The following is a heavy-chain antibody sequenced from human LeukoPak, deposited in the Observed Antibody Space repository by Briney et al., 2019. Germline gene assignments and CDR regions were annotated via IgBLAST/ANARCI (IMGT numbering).Heavy chain of an antibody. CDR3: ARGWVFDY. CDR1: GFPFSSDA. CDR2: ISGSTGST. J-gene: IGHJ4*02. D-gene: IGHD6-13*01. Sequence: PGGSLRLSCAGSGFPFSSDAMNWVRQAPGKGLEWVASISGSTGSTQYADSVKGRFTVSRDNSKNTLYLQMNSLRAEDTAVYYCARGWVFDYWGQGTLVTVSS. V-gene: IGHV3-23*01.